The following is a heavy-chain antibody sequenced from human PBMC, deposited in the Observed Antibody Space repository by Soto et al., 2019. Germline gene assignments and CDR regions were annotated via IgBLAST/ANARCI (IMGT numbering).Heavy chain of an antibody. Sequence: QLQLQESGPGLVKPSETLSLTCTVSGGAISSSSYYWGWIRQPPGKGLEWIGSIYYSGGTYYNPSLKSRVPITADTSKNQVSLQLSCVTAADTAVYYCARPGNIVGCFMWYLDLWGRGTLVTVSS. J-gene: IGHJ2*01. CDR2: IYYSGGT. V-gene: IGHV4-39*01. CDR1: GGAISSSSYY. CDR3: ARPGNIVGCFMWYLDL. D-gene: IGHD3-22*01.